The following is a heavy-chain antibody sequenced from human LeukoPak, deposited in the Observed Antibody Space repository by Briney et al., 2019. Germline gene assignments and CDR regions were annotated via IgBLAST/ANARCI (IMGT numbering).Heavy chain of an antibody. CDR3: ARGYGSSFDY. V-gene: IGHV1-2*02. CDR1: GGTFSSYA. D-gene: IGHD6-13*01. CDR2: INPNSGVT. Sequence: ASVKVSCKASGGTFSSYAISWVRQAPGQGLEWMGWINPNSGVTNYAQKFQGRVTMTRDTSISTAYMELSRLTSDDTAVYYCARGYGSSFDYWGQGALVTVSS. J-gene: IGHJ4*02.